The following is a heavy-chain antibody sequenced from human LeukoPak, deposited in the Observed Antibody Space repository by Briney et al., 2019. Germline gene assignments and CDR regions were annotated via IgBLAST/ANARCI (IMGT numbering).Heavy chain of an antibody. D-gene: IGHD3-10*01. V-gene: IGHV4-61*02. Sequence: SETLSLTCTVSGGSISSGSYYWSWIRQPAGKGLEWIGRIYTSGSTNYNPSLKSRVTISVDTSKNQFSLKLSSVTAADTAVYYWARLPGSGSYCRIWGQGTMVTVSS. CDR1: GGSISSGSYY. CDR3: ARLPGSGSYCRI. J-gene: IGHJ3*02. CDR2: IYTSGST.